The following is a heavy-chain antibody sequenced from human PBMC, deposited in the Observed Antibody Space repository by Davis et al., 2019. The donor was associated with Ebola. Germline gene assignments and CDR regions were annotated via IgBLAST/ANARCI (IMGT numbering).Heavy chain of an antibody. J-gene: IGHJ5*02. V-gene: IGHV1-18*01. CDR1: GYTFTSYG. CDR3: ARLGVDTAMAAFDP. CDR2: INTHNGNT. D-gene: IGHD5-18*01. Sequence: AASVKVSCKTSGYTFTSYGISWVRQAPGQGLEWVGWINTHNGNTNLAQKLHDRVTLTTDTSTSTAYMELSSLRSEDTAVYYCARLGVDTAMAAFDPWGQGTLVTVSS.